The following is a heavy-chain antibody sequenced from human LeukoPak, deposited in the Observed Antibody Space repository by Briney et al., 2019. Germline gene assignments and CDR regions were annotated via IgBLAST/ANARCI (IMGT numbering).Heavy chain of an antibody. CDR3: ARYDSSGYYRKRRGSFDY. Sequence: SETLSLTCAVYGGSFSGYYWSWIRQPPGEGLEWIGEINHSGSTNYNPSLKSRVTISVDTSKNQFSLKLSSVTAADTAVCYCARYDSSGYYRKRRGSFDYWGQGTLVTVSS. CDR2: INHSGST. J-gene: IGHJ4*02. V-gene: IGHV4-34*01. D-gene: IGHD3-22*01. CDR1: GGSFSGYY.